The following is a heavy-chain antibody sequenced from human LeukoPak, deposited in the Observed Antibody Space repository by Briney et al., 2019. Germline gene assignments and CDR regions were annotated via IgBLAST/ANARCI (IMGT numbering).Heavy chain of an antibody. CDR2: IWYDGSNK. CDR1: GFTFSSYG. D-gene: IGHD2-8*01. J-gene: IGHJ4*02. V-gene: IGHV3-33*01. Sequence: GGSLRLSCAASGFTFSSYGMHWVRQAPGKGLEWVAVIWYDGSNKYYADSVKGRLTISRDNSKNTLYLQMNSLRAEDTAVYYCASDWGMAPGDYWGQGTLVTVSS. CDR3: ASDWGMAPGDY.